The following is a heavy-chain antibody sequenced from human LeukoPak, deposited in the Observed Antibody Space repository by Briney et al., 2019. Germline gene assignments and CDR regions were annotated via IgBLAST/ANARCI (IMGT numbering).Heavy chain of an antibody. Sequence: PGGSLRLSCAASGFTVSSNYMSWVRQAPGKGLEWVSVIYSGGSTYYADSVKGRFTISRDNSKNTLYLQMNSLRAEDTAVYYCARESRMIAVDDAFDIWGQGTMVTVSS. J-gene: IGHJ3*02. CDR2: IYSGGST. CDR1: GFTVSSNY. CDR3: ARESRMIAVDDAFDI. V-gene: IGHV3-66*01. D-gene: IGHD3-22*01.